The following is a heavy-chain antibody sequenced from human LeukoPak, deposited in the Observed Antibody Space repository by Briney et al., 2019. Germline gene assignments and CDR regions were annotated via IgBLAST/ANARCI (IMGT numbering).Heavy chain of an antibody. CDR3: TVWFGELTH. Sequence: ASVKVSCKASGYTFTDYNIHWVRQAPGQGGEWMGWISTNSGGTNYAQKFQGSVTMTRDTSITTAYMELSRLRSDDTAMYYCTVWFGELTHWGQGTLVTVSS. D-gene: IGHD3-10*01. CDR2: ISTNSGGT. J-gene: IGHJ4*02. CDR1: GYTFTDYN. V-gene: IGHV1-2*02.